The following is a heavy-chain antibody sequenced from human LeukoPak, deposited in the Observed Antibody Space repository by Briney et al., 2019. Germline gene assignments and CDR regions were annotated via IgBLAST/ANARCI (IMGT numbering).Heavy chain of an antibody. CDR1: GFTLSNRW. Sequence: GGSLRLSCEASGFTLSNRWMTWVRQAPGKGLEWVATITQGGSDKFYVDSVKGRFTISGDNAKSSLYLQMNSLRAEDTAVYYCARDPFELWGQGTLVTVSS. D-gene: IGHD1-26*01. V-gene: IGHV3-7*01. CDR2: ITQGGSDK. CDR3: ARDPFEL. J-gene: IGHJ4*02.